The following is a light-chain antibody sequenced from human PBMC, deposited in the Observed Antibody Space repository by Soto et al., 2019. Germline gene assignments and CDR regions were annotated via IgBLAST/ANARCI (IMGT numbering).Light chain of an antibody. CDR2: DAS. CDR1: QSVSSY. CDR3: QQRSNWSVT. Sequence: EIVLTQSPATLSLSPGERATLSCRASQSVSSYLAWYQQKPGQAPTLLIYDASNRATGIPARFSGSGSGTDFTLTISSLEPEDFAVYYCQQRSNWSVTFGGGTKVEIK. V-gene: IGKV3-11*01. J-gene: IGKJ4*01.